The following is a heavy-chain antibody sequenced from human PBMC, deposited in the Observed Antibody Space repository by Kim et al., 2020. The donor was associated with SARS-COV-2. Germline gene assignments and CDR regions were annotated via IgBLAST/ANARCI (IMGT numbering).Heavy chain of an antibody. CDR2: INSDGSST. CDR3: ARRHFSSGWYYFDY. J-gene: IGHJ4*02. V-gene: IGHV3-74*01. D-gene: IGHD6-19*01. CDR1: GFTFSSHW. Sequence: GGSLRLSCAASGFTFSSHWMHWVRQAPGKGLVWVSRINSDGSSTSYADSVKGRFTISRDNAKNTLYLQMNSLRADDTAVYYCARRHFSSGWYYFDYWGQGTLVTVSS.